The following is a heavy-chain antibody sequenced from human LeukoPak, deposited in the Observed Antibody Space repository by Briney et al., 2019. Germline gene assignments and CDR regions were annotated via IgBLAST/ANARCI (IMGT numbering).Heavy chain of an antibody. D-gene: IGHD2-2*01. J-gene: IGHJ6*03. CDR1: GFTFSSYT. Sequence: GGSLCLSCAASGFTFSSYTMNWVRQAPGKGLEWVSYISRSGNTIYYADSVKGRFTISRDNAKNALYLQMNSLSAEDTAVYYCARTAFKEDIVVVPPGGYSYYHMDVWGKETTVTVSS. CDR3: ARTAFKEDIVVVPPGGYSYYHMDV. CDR2: ISRSGNTI. V-gene: IGHV3-48*04.